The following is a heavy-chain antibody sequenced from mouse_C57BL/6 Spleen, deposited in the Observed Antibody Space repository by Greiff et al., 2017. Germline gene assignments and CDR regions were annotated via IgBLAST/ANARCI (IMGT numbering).Heavy chain of an antibody. D-gene: IGHD2-12*01. J-gene: IGHJ2*01. Sequence: QVPLQHSGAELVKPGASVTISCKASGYAFSSYWMNWVKQRPGKGLEWIGQLCPGAGDPNYKGKFKGNATLTADKSYSKAYMQLSSLTSEDSAVYYCARNYSCFDYWGQGTTLTVAS. CDR3: ARNYSCFDY. CDR2: LCPGAGDP. CDR1: GYAFSSYW. V-gene: IGHV1-80*01.